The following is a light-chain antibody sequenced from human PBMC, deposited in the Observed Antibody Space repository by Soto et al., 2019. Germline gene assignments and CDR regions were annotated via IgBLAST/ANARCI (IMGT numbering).Light chain of an antibody. CDR3: CSYAGSSTFVL. CDR2: EGS. CDR1: SSDVGSYNP. J-gene: IGLJ3*02. V-gene: IGLV2-23*01. Sequence: QSALTQPASVSGSPGQSITISCTGTSSDVGSYNPVSWYQQHPGKAPKLMIYEGSKRPSGVSNRFSGSKSGNTASLTISGLQAEDEADYYCCSYAGSSTFVLFGGGTKLTVL.